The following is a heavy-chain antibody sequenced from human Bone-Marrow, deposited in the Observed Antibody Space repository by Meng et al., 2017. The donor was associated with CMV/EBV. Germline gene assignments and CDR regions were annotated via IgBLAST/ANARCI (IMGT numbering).Heavy chain of an antibody. CDR2: IGTNERAT. CDR3: ARDLDSTGYYDEDY. J-gene: IGHJ4*02. D-gene: IGHD3-22*01. CDR1: GFTFSNYA. Sequence: GESLKISCAATGFTFSNYAMNWVRQTPGKALEWLALIGTNERATHYADCVKGRFTISRDNPKNTLYLELNSLRAEDTALYYCARDLDSTGYYDEDYWGQGTRVTGSS. V-gene: IGHV3-23*01.